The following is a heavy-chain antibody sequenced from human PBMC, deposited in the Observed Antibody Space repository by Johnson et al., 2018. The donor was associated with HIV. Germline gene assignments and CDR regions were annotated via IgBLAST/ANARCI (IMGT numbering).Heavy chain of an antibody. Sequence: QEQLVESGGGLIQPGGSLRLSCAASGFTVSSNYMSWVRQAPGKGLEWVSVISHDASHIFYADSVTGRFTISKDDSKNTVYLQMNSLRAEDTAVYYCARKGPTSGRADAFDLWGQGTMVTVSS. CDR3: ARKGPTSGRADAFDL. CDR1: GFTVSSNY. J-gene: IGHJ3*01. V-gene: IGHV3-30*03. CDR2: ISHDASHI.